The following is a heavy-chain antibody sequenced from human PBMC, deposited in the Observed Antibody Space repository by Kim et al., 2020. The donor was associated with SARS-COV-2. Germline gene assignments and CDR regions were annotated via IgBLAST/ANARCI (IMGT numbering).Heavy chain of an antibody. V-gene: IGHV3-13*01. CDR3: ARGRWYYDLWSGYKGGGYWFDP. D-gene: IGHD3-3*01. CDR2: IGTAGDT. Sequence: GGSLRLSCAASGFTFSSYDMHWVRQATGKGLEWVSAIGTAGDTYYPGSVKGRFTISRENAKNSLYLQMNSLRAGDTAVYYCARGRWYYDLWSGYKGGGYWFDPWGQGTVVTVSS. J-gene: IGHJ5*02. CDR1: GFTFSSYD.